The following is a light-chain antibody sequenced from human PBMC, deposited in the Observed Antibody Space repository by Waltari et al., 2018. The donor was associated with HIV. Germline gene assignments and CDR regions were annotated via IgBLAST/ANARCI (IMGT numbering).Light chain of an antibody. V-gene: IGLV3-21*04. CDR1: NIGSKP. Sequence: SYVLTQPPSVSVAPGVTAKLTCAGDNIGSKPVHWYQQRPGQAPMLVIFLGSDRPSGIPERFSGSKSGNTATLTITRVEAGDEADYHCQIWDSASDHVIFGGGTKLTVL. CDR3: QIWDSASDHVI. J-gene: IGLJ2*01. CDR2: LGS.